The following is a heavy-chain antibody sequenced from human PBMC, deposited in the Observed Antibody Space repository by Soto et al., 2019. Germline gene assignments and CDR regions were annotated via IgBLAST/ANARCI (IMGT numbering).Heavy chain of an antibody. D-gene: IGHD1-1*01. J-gene: IGHJ6*02. V-gene: IGHV1-8*01. CDR1: RYTFISYD. CDR2: MNPSSANT. CDR3: TRGQEVWWNEGSHGLHGLDV. Sequence: ASVKVSCKASRYTFISYDIKWVREAPGQGLEGMGWMNPSSANTGYAQKFQGRISMTRNTSMNTAYMELNSLTSEDTAVYYCTRGQEVWWNEGSHGLHGLDVWGQGTTVTVSS.